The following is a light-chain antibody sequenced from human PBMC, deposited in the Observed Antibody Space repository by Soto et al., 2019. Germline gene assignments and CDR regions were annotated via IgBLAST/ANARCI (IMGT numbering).Light chain of an antibody. V-gene: IGLV1-44*01. CDR3: AAWDDSLNGYV. J-gene: IGLJ1*01. Sequence: QSVLTHPPSASGTPGQRVTISCSGSSSNIGSNTVNWYQHLPGTAPKLLTYNNNQRPSGVPDRFSGSKSGTSASLAISGLQSEDEADYYCAAWDDSLNGYVFGTGTKLTVL. CDR1: SSNIGSNT. CDR2: NNN.